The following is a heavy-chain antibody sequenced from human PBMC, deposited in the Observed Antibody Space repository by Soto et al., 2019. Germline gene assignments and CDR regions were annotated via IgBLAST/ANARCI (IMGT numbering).Heavy chain of an antibody. CDR3: ALYSGYDWGRSPFDF. Sequence: SLRRSCTASGYIFSNYYRSWIRQAPGKGLEWVSSISSRDLSIYYADSVKGRFTISRDDTQNTLFLQMNGLRAEDTARYYCALYSGYDWGRSPFDFWGQRTLVTVSS. CDR1: GYIFSNYY. D-gene: IGHD5-12*01. CDR2: ISSRDLSI. J-gene: IGHJ4*02. V-gene: IGHV3-11*04.